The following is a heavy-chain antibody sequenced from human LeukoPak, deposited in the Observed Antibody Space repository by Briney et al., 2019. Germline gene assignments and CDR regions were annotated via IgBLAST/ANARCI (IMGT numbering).Heavy chain of an antibody. CDR1: GFSFSSYG. Sequence: GGSLRLSCVASGFSFSSYGMHWVRQAPGEGLQWVSFIRYDGSAKYYADSVKGRFTISRDSSKSTLYLQMNSLRHEDTAIYYCAKYYYEGTGASPLDYWGQGTLVTVSS. D-gene: IGHD3-22*01. J-gene: IGHJ4*02. CDR3: AKYYYEGTGASPLDY. V-gene: IGHV3-30*02. CDR2: IRYDGSAK.